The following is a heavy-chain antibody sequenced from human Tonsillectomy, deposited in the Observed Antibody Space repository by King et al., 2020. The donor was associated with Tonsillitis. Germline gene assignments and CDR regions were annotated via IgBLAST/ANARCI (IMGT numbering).Heavy chain of an antibody. Sequence: VQLQESGPGLVKPSQTLSLSCTVSGCSIRGGRFYWTWIRQPAGKGLECIWRMHTSGTTNYSPSLRSRVTMSIDTSKSQFSLDLTSVTAADTAVYYCARARYSNFAANYYYVDVWGKGTTVTVSS. J-gene: IGHJ6*03. D-gene: IGHD4-11*01. CDR1: GCSIRGGRFY. CDR3: ARARYSNFAANYYYVDV. CDR2: MHTSGTT. V-gene: IGHV4-61*02.